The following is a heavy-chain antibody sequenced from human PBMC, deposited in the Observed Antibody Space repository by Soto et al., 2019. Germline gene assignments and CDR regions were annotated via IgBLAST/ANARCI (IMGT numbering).Heavy chain of an antibody. D-gene: IGHD6-19*01. Sequence: LRLSCAASGFTFSSYSMNWVRQAPGKGLEWISYISSSSSTIYYADSVKGRFTISRDNAKNSLYLQMNSLRDEDTAVYYCARDLPGYSSLSGFDYWGQGTLVTVSS. V-gene: IGHV3-48*02. CDR1: GFTFSSYS. CDR2: ISSSSSTI. CDR3: ARDLPGYSSLSGFDY. J-gene: IGHJ4*02.